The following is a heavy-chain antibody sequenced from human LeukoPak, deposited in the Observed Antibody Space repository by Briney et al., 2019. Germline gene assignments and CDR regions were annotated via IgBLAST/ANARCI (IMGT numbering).Heavy chain of an antibody. D-gene: IGHD6-13*01. CDR2: IGTAGDP. J-gene: IGHJ2*01. CDR3: ARGISWYEARGWYFDL. V-gene: IGHV3-13*05. CDR1: GFTFSSYD. Sequence: PGGSLRLSCAASGFTFSSYDMHWVRQAPGKGLDWVSVIGTAGDPYYPGYVKGRFTISRENAKNSLYLQMNSLRAGDTAVYYCARGISWYEARGWYFDLWGRGTLVTVSS.